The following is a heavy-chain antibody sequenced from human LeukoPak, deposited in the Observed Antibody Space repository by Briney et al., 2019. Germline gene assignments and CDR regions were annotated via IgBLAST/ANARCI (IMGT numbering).Heavy chain of an antibody. CDR2: IYPSGST. CDR1: GGSISSYY. V-gene: IGHV4-4*07. CDR3: ASLGGGDFDESAYPSYYFDS. Sequence: PSETLSLTCTVSGGSISSYYWSWIRQPAGKGLEWIGRIYPSGSTNYNPSLKNRVTMSVDTSKNQFSLKLSSVTAADTAIYYCASLGGGDFDESAYPSYYFDSWGQGTLVTVSS. J-gene: IGHJ4*02. D-gene: IGHD3-16*01.